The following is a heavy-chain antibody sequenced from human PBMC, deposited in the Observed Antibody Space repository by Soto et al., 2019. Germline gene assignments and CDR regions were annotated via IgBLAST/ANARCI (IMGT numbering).Heavy chain of an antibody. V-gene: IGHV4-31*03. Sequence: SETLSLTCTVSGGSISSGGYYWGWIRQHPEKGLEWIGYIYYTGNTYYNASLKSRVTISVDTSNNQFSLKLSSVTAADTAVYDCARVGISSSDAFDIWGQGTTVTVSS. CDR3: ARVGISSSDAFDI. CDR1: GGSISSGGYY. CDR2: IYYTGNT. J-gene: IGHJ3*02. D-gene: IGHD6-6*01.